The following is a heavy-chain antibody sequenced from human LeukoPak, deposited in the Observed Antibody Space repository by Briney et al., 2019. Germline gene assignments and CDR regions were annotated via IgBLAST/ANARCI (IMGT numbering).Heavy chain of an antibody. V-gene: IGHV3-53*01. CDR2: IYSGGST. CDR3: ATSLLAPDNFDY. Sequence: PGRSLRLSCAASGFTVRSNYMCWVRQAPGKELEWVSVIYSGGSTYYADSVKGRFTISRDNSKNTLYLQMNSLRAEDTAVYYCATSLLAPDNFDYWGQGTLVTVSS. D-gene: IGHD3-10*01. J-gene: IGHJ4*02. CDR1: GFTVRSNY.